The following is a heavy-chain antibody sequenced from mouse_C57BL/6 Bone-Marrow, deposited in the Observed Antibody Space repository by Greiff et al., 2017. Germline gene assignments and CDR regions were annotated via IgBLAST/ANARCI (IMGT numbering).Heavy chain of an antibody. Sequence: QVQLQQPGAELVLPGASVKLSCKASGYTFTSYWMHWVKQRPGQGLEWIGEIDPSDSYTNYHQKFKGKSTLTGDKSSSTAYMQLSSLTSGDSAVYYCARWGDGSSILFAYWGQGTLVTVSA. CDR1: GYTFTSYW. V-gene: IGHV1-69*01. CDR2: IDPSDSYT. J-gene: IGHJ3*01. CDR3: ARWGDGSSILFAY. D-gene: IGHD1-1*01.